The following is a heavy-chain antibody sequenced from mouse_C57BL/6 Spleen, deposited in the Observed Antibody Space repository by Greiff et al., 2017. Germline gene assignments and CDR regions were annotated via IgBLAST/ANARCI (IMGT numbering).Heavy chain of an antibody. D-gene: IGHD1-1*01. CDR1: GYTFTSYW. V-gene: IGHV1-59*01. J-gene: IGHJ2*01. Sequence: QVQLQQPGAELVRPGTSVKLSCKASGYTFTSYWMHWVKQRPGQGLEWIGVIDPSDSYTNYNQKFKGKATLTVDTSSSTAYMQLSSLTSEDSAVYYCARERGYGSSSYYFDYWGQGTTRTVSS. CDR2: IDPSDSYT. CDR3: ARERGYGSSSYYFDY.